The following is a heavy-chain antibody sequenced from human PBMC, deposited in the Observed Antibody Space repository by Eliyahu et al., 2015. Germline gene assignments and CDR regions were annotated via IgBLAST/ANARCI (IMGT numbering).Heavy chain of an antibody. V-gene: IGHV3-9*01. D-gene: IGHD3-16*01. CDR2: ITWNSGVI. Sequence: EVQLVESGGGLVQPGRSLRLXXAAXXFXFXDYAMHXVRQVPGKGLEWVSGITWNSGVIGYADSVRGRFDISRDNAKNSLYLQVNSLRAEDTAFYYCVKAGPVWGGLHRYFDYWGQGTLVTVSS. J-gene: IGHJ4*02. CDR3: VKAGPVWGGLHRYFDY. CDR1: XFXFXDYA.